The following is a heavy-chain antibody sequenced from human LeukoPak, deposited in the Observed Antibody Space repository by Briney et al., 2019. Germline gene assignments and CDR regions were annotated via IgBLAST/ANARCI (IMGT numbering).Heavy chain of an antibody. Sequence: GSLRLSCAASGFTFNNAWMNGVRQSPGKGLEWVGRIKSKIDGGTTDYAAPVKGRFTISRDESKNTMFLQMNSLKTDYTAVYYCTTDYIGFCGCRSFYYFDYWGQGTLVTVSS. V-gene: IGHV3-15*07. CDR3: TTDYIGFCGCRSFYYFDY. CDR2: IKSKIDGGTT. CDR1: GFTFNNAW. D-gene: IGHD2-2*01. J-gene: IGHJ4*02.